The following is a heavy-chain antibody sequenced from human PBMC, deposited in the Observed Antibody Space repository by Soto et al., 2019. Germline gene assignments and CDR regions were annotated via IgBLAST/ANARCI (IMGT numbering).Heavy chain of an antibody. V-gene: IGHV4-31*03. CDR3: ARDSVLRCFDWSTTSSYYYGMDV. J-gene: IGHJ6*02. CDR1: GGSISSGGYY. CDR2: IYYSGST. D-gene: IGHD3-9*01. Sequence: SETLSLTCTVSGGSISSGGYYWSWIRQHPGKGLEWIGYIYYSGSTYYNPSLKSRVTISVDTSKNQFSLKLSSVTAADTAVYYCARDSVLRCFDWSTTSSYYYGMDVWGQGTTVTVSS.